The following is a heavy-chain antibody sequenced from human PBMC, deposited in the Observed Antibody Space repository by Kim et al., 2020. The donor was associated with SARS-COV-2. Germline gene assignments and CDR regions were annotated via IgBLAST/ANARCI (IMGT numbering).Heavy chain of an antibody. CDR2: IYWDDDK. CDR1: GFSLSTSGVG. J-gene: IGHJ4*02. V-gene: IGHV2-5*02. D-gene: IGHD3-22*01. Sequence: SGPTLVNPSQTLTLTCTLSGFSLSTSGVGVGWIRQPPGKALEWLALIYWDDDKRYSPSLKTRLTITKDTSKNQVVLTMTNMDPVDTATYYCAHRQARYYYDTSGPDFDYWGQGILVTVSS. CDR3: AHRQARYYYDTSGPDFDY.